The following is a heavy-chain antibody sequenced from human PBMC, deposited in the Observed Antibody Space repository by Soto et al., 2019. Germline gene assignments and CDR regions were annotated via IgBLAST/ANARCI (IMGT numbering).Heavy chain of an antibody. CDR1: GGSFSGYY. CDR2: INHSGST. CDR3: ARGRRSWYVY. J-gene: IGHJ4*02. D-gene: IGHD6-13*01. V-gene: IGHV4-34*01. Sequence: QVQLQQWGAGLLKPSETLSLTCAVYGGSFSGYYWSWIRQPPGKGLEWIGEINHSGSTNYNPSLKSRVPISVDTSKNQFSLKLSSVTAADTAVYYCARGRRSWYVYWGQGTLVTVSS.